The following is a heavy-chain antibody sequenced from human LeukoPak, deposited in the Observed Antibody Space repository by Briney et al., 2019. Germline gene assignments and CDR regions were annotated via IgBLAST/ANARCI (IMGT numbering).Heavy chain of an antibody. D-gene: IGHD1-7*01. J-gene: IGHJ6*02. CDR1: GFTFSSYW. Sequence: TGGSLRLSCAASGFTFSSYWMSWVRQAPGKGLEWVANIKQDGSEKYYVDSVKGRFTISRDNAKNSLYLQMNSLRAEDTAVYYCARVRGTIYYYYGMDVRGQGTTVTVSS. V-gene: IGHV3-7*01. CDR2: IKQDGSEK. CDR3: ARVRGTIYYYYGMDV.